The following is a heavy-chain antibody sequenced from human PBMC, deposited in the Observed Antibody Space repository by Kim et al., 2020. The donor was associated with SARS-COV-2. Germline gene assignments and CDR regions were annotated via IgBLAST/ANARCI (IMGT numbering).Heavy chain of an antibody. J-gene: IGHJ6*02. Sequence: GGSLRLSCAASGFTFSNYGMHWVRQAPGKGLEWVSVISYDGSNKYCADSVKGRFTISRDNSKNTLYLQMNSLRAEDTAVYYCAKDGGDYGPYYYYYFGMDVWGQGTTVTVSS. CDR1: GFTFSNYG. V-gene: IGHV3-30*18. CDR3: AKDGGDYGPYYYYYFGMDV. CDR2: ISYDGSNK. D-gene: IGHD3-10*01.